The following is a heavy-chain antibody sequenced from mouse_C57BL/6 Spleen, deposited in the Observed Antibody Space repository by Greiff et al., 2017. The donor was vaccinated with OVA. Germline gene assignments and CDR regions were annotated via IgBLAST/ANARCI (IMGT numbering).Heavy chain of an antibody. CDR3: ARYRATPALDY. CDR1: GFTFTDYY. Sequence: EVQVVESGGGLVQPGGSLSLSCAASGFTFTDYYMSWVRQPPGKALEWLGFIRNKANGYTTEYSASVKGRFTISRDNSQSILYLQMNALRAEDSATYYCARYRATPALDYWGQGTTLTVSS. J-gene: IGHJ2*01. CDR2: IRNKANGYTT. V-gene: IGHV7-3*01. D-gene: IGHD3-1*01.